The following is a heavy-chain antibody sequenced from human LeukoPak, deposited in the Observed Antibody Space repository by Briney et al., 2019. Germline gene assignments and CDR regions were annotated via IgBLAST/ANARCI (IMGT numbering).Heavy chain of an antibody. V-gene: IGHV4-39*01. CDR2: IFYSGSP. CDR3: ARLKGVPAADY. CDR1: GGSISSTRYY. Sequence: SETLSLTCTVSGGSISSTRYYWGWIRQPPGKGLEWIGSIFYSGSPYYNPSLKSRVTISVDTAKNQFSLRLTSVTAADTAVYYCARLKGVPAADYWGQGTLVTVSS. J-gene: IGHJ4*02. D-gene: IGHD2-2*01.